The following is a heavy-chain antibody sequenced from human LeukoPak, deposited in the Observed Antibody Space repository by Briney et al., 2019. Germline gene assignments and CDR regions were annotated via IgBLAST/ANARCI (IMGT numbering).Heavy chain of an antibody. J-gene: IGHJ4*02. CDR3: ARDRLGELSYHDY. V-gene: IGHV3-11*05. CDR1: GFTFSDYY. CDR2: ISSSSSYI. Sequence: GGSLRLSCAASGFTFSDYYMSWIRQAPGKGLEWVSYISSSSSYINYADSVKGRFTISRDNVKNSLYLQMNSLRADDTAVYYCARDRLGELSYHDYWGQGTLVTVSS. D-gene: IGHD3-16*02.